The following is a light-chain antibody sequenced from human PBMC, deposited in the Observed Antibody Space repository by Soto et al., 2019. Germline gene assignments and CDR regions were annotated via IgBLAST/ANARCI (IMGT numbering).Light chain of an antibody. CDR1: SSDVAGYNY. CDR3: SLYTSENAYV. CDR2: EVS. J-gene: IGLJ1*01. V-gene: IGLV2-14*01. Sequence: QSALTQPASVSGSPGQSITISCTGTSSDVAGYNYVSWYQQYPGKAPKLMIYEVSNRPSGVSNRFSGSKSGNTASLTISGLQAEDEANYYCSLYTSENAYVFGTGTKVTVL.